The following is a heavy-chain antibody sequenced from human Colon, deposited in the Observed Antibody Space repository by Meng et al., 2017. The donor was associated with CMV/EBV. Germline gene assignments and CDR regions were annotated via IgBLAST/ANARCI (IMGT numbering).Heavy chain of an antibody. Sequence: GESLKISCAASGFTVSNNHVNWVRQAPGKGLEWVAIIWNDGHANYADSVRGRFAVSRDNANNRLYLQMSNLRAEDTAMYVCHAFGGYSYWGQGTLVTVSS. CDR2: IWNDGHA. CDR3: HAFGGYSY. CDR1: GFTVSNNH. D-gene: IGHD3-16*01. V-gene: IGHV3-53*05. J-gene: IGHJ4*02.